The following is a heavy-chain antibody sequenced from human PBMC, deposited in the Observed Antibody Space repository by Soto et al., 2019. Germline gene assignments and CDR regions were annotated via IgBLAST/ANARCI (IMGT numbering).Heavy chain of an antibody. D-gene: IGHD3-10*01. V-gene: IGHV3-23*01. CDR2: ISGSGGST. J-gene: IGHJ4*02. CDR3: AKEYSLIQGITKKISLFDY. Sequence: GGSLRLSCAASGFTFSSYAMSWVRQAPGKGLEWVSAISGSGGSTYYADSVKGRFTISRDNSKNTLYLQMNSLRAEDTAVYYCAKEYSLIQGITKKISLFDYWGQGTLVTVSS. CDR1: GFTFSSYA.